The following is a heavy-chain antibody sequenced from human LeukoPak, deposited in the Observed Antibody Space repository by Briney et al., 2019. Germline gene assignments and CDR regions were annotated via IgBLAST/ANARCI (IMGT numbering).Heavy chain of an antibody. CDR2: INGDGSST. CDR1: GFTFSSYW. D-gene: IGHD1-26*01. V-gene: IGHV3-74*01. CDR3: ARSMNSGSYTDC. Sequence: GGSLRLSCAASGFTFSSYWMHWVRQAPGKGLVWVSRINGDGSSTSYADSVKGRFTISRDNAKNTLYLQMDSLRAEDTAVYYCARSMNSGSYTDCWGQGTPVTVSS. J-gene: IGHJ4*02.